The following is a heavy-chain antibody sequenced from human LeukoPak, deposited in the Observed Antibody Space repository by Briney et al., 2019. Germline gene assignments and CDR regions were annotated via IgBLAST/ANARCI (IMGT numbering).Heavy chain of an antibody. CDR3: ARVPRDIVLMVYAIRGGYFDY. CDR2: IYYSGST. CDR1: GGSINNYY. Sequence: PSETLSLTCTVSGGSINNYYWSWIRQPPGKGLEWIGYIYYSGSTSYNPSLKSRVTISVDASKNQFSLKLSSVTAADTAVYYCARVPRDIVLMVYAIRGGYFDYWGQGTLVTVSS. V-gene: IGHV4-59*12. D-gene: IGHD2-8*01. J-gene: IGHJ4*02.